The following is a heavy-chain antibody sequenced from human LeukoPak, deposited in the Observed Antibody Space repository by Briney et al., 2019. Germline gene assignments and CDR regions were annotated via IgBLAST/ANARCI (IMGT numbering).Heavy chain of an antibody. V-gene: IGHV3-74*01. D-gene: IGHD2-2*01. CDR3: ARPSFSTSGLPDNRFDP. J-gene: IGHJ5*02. CDR2: INSDGSST. Sequence: GGSLRLSCAASGFTFSSYWMHWVRQAPGKGLVWVSRINSDGSSTSYADSVKGRFTISRDNAKNTLYLQMNSLRAEDTAVYYCARPSFSTSGLPDNRFDPWGQGTLVTVSS. CDR1: GFTFSSYW.